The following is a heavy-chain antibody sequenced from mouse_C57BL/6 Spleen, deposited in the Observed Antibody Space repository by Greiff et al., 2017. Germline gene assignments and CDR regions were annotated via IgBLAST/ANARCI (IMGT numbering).Heavy chain of an antibody. J-gene: IGHJ4*01. V-gene: IGHV5-6*01. CDR1: GFTFSSYG. CDR3: SIYYVPSYAMDY. Sequence: EVQVVESGGDLVKPGGSLKLSCAASGFTFSSYGMSWVRQTPDKRLEWVATISSGGSYTYYPDSVKGRFTISRDNAKNTLYLQMSSLTSEDTAMYECSIYYVPSYAMDYWGQGTSVTVSS. CDR2: ISSGGSYT. D-gene: IGHD1-1*01.